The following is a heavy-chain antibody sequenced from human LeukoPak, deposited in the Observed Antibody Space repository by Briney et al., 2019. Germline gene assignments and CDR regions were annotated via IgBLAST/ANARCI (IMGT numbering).Heavy chain of an antibody. CDR3: AARRDSRWYGYYFDY. Sequence: GGSLRLSCAASGFTFDDYAMHWVRQAPGKGLEWVSGISGSGGSTYYADSVKGRFTISRDNSKNTLYLQMNSLRAEDTAVYYCAARRDSRWYGYYFDYWGQGTLVTVSS. J-gene: IGHJ4*02. CDR1: GFTFDDYA. CDR2: ISGSGGST. V-gene: IGHV3-23*01. D-gene: IGHD6-13*01.